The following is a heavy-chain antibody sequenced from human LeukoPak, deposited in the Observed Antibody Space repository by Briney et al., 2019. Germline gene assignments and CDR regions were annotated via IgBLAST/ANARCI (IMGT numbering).Heavy chain of an antibody. V-gene: IGHV3-30*02. CDR3: AKVELSASGGELDP. J-gene: IGHJ5*02. Sequence: GGSLRLSCAASGFTFSNYGMHWVRQAPGKGLEWVAFIRYDGSNKYYADSVKGRFTISRDNSKNTLYLEMKSLRVDDTAVYYCAKVELSASGGELDPWGQGTLVIVSS. D-gene: IGHD3-16*02. CDR1: GFTFSNYG. CDR2: IRYDGSNK.